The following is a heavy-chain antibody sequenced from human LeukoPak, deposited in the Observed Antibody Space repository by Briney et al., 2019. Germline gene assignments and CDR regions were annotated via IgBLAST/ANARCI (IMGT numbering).Heavy chain of an antibody. CDR1: GGSISSYY. CDR3: ARIRWTRGAFDI. J-gene: IGHJ3*02. D-gene: IGHD4-23*01. V-gene: IGHV4-59*01. CDR2: IYYSGST. Sequence: SETLSLTCTVSGGSISSYYWSWIRQPPGKGLEWIGYIYYSGSTNYNPSLKSRVTISVDTSKNQFSLKLSSVTAADTAVYYCARIRWTRGAFDIWGQGTMVTVSS.